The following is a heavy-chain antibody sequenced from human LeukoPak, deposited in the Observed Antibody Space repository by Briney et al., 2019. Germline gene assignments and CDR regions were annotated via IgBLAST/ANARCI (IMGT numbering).Heavy chain of an antibody. D-gene: IGHD2-15*01. CDR1: GGSISNSSSY. Sequence: SETLSLTCTVSGGSISNSSSYWGWIRQPPGKGLEWIGSIYYSGSTYYNPSLKSRVTISVDTSKNQFSLKLSSVTAADTAVHYCARGVWNCSGGSCYSLYYYYYYMDVWGKGTTVTISS. CDR2: IYYSGST. CDR3: ARGVWNCSGGSCYSLYYYYYYMDV. J-gene: IGHJ6*03. V-gene: IGHV4-39*01.